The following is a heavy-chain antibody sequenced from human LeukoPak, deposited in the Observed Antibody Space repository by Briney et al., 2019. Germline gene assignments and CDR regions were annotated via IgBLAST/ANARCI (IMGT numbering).Heavy chain of an antibody. V-gene: IGHV3-66*01. CDR3: ARRPDYGGTPTFDY. CDR2: IYSDGST. Sequence: GGSLRLSCAASGLTVSSNYMSWVRQAPGKGLEWVSVIYSDGSTYYADSVKGRFTISRDNSKSTLYLQMNSLRAEDTAVYFCARRPDYGGTPTFDYWGQGTLVTVSS. J-gene: IGHJ4*02. D-gene: IGHD4-23*01. CDR1: GLTVSSNY.